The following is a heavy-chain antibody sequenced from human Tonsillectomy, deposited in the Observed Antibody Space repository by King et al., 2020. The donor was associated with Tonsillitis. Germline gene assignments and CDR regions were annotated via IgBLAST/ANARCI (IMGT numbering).Heavy chain of an antibody. Sequence: QVQLVQSGAEVKKPGSSVKVSCKTSGGTFSNYANSWVRQAPGQGLEWMGRIIAVLGIVNYAQKFQGRVTITADKSTSTAYMELSSLRSEDTAVYYCARDSGYCSGGSCYGFYYYYMDVWGKGTTVTVSS. CDR2: IIAVLGIV. V-gene: IGHV1-69*04. CDR1: GGTFSNYA. CDR3: ARDSGYCSGGSCYGFYYYYMDV. D-gene: IGHD2-15*01. J-gene: IGHJ6*03.